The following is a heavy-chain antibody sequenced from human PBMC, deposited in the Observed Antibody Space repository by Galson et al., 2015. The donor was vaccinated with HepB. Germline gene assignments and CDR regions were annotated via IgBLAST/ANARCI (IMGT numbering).Heavy chain of an antibody. CDR3: ARGLYSWNTGDY. CDR1: GFTFSSYE. CDR2: ISSSGSTI. J-gene: IGHJ4*02. V-gene: IGHV3-48*03. Sequence: SLRLSCAASGFTFSSYEMNWVRQAPGKGLEWVSYISSSGSTIYYADSVKGRFTISRDNAKNSLYLQMNSLRAEDTAVYYCARGLYSWNTGDYWGQGTLVTVPS. D-gene: IGHD1/OR15-1a*01.